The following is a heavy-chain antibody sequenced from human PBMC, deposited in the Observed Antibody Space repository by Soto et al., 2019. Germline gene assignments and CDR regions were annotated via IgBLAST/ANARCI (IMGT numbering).Heavy chain of an antibody. CDR1: GGTFSSYA. CDR3: ASTRERFGDYYGMDV. V-gene: IGHV1-69*13. Sequence: SVKVSCKASGGTFSSYAISWVRQAPGQGLEWMGGIIPIFGTANYAQKFQGRVTITADESTSTAYMELSSLRSEDTAVYYCASTRERFGDYYGMDVWGQGTTVTVSS. CDR2: IIPIFGTA. J-gene: IGHJ6*02. D-gene: IGHD3-3*01.